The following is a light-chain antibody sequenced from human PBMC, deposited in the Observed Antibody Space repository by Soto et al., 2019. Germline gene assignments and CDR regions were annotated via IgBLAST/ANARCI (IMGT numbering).Light chain of an antibody. CDR1: QTMTGY. CDR2: AAS. CDR3: QQSYSTPYT. Sequence: DLQVTQSPSSLSASVGDRVTITCRAGQTMTGYLNWYQQKPGKAPSLLIYAASSLASGVPSRFSGSGSGTDFTLTISSLQPEDSATYYCQQSYSTPYTFGPGTKLEIK. J-gene: IGKJ2*01. V-gene: IGKV1-39*01.